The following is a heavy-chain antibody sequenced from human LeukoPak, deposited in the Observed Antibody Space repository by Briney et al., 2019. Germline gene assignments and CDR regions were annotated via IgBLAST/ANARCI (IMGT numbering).Heavy chain of an antibody. D-gene: IGHD2/OR15-2a*01. J-gene: IGHJ6*02. CDR3: VKGLGFYTYYSMDV. Sequence: PGGSLRLSCSASGFTFSNHAMHWVRQAPGKGLEYVSGMSSNGGSTYYADSVKGRFTISRDNSKNTLNLQMSSLRAEDTAVYYCVKGLGFYTYYSMDVWGQGTTVTVSS. CDR2: MSSNGGST. CDR1: GFTFSNHA. V-gene: IGHV3-64D*06.